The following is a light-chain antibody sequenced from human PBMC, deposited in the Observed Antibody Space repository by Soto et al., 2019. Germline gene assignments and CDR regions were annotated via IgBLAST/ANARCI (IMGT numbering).Light chain of an antibody. Sequence: QLVLTQPPSASGTPGQRVTISCSGSSTNIGSNYVYWYQQVPGTAPKLLIYRNNQRPSGVPDRFSGSKSGTSASLAISGLRTEDEADYHCVVWDDSLRGWVFGGGTKVTVL. J-gene: IGLJ3*02. V-gene: IGLV1-47*01. CDR2: RNN. CDR3: VVWDDSLRGWV. CDR1: STNIGSNY.